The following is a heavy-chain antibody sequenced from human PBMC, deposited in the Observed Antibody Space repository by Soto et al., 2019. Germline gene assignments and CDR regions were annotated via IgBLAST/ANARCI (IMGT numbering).Heavy chain of an antibody. V-gene: IGHV6-1*01. D-gene: IGHD3-22*01. CDR3: ARDSTRYDSSGSRVMVIDY. J-gene: IGHJ4*02. Sequence: PSQTLSLTCAISGDSVSSNSAAWNWIRQSPSRGLEWLGRTYYRSKWYNDYAVSVKSRITINPDTSKNQFSLQLNSVTPEDTAVYYCARDSTRYDSSGSRVMVIDYWGQGTLVTVSS. CDR2: TYYRSKWYN. CDR1: GDSVSSNSAA.